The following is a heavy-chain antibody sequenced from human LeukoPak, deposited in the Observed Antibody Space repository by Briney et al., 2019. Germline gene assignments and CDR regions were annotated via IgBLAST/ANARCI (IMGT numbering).Heavy chain of an antibody. CDR1: GGSFSGYY. CDR3: ARGRDFWSGYYRVYWFDP. CDR2: INHSGST. V-gene: IGHV4-34*01. D-gene: IGHD3-3*01. Sequence: PSETLSLTCAVYGGSFSGYYWSWIRQPPGKGLEWIGEINHSGSTNYNPSLKSRVTISVDTSKNQFSLKLSSVTAADTAVYYCARGRDFWSGYYRVYWFDPWGQGTLVTVCS. J-gene: IGHJ5*02.